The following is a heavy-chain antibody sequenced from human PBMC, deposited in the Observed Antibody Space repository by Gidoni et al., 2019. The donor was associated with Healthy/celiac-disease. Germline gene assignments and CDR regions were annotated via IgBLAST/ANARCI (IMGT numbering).Heavy chain of an antibody. V-gene: IGHV3-23*01. CDR1: GFTFSSYA. CDR2: ISGSGGST. Sequence: EVQLLESGGGLVQPGGSLRLSCAASGFTFSSYAMSWVRQAPGKGLEWVSAISGSGGSTYYAESVKGRFTISRDNSKNTLYLQMNSLRAEDTAVYYCAKDQVVRGVIISNWFDPWGQGTLVTVSS. CDR3: AKDQVVRGVIISNWFDP. J-gene: IGHJ5*02. D-gene: IGHD3-10*01.